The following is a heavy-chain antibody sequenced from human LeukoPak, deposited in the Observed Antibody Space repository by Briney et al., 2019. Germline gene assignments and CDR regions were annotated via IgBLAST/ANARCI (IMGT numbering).Heavy chain of an antibody. J-gene: IGHJ4*02. Sequence: ASVKVSCKASGYTFTGYYMHWVRQAPGQGREWMGWINPNSGGTNYAQKFQGRVTMTRDTSISTAYMELRRLRSDDTAVYYCARVGYCSSTSCSGDYWGQGTLVTVSS. V-gene: IGHV1-2*02. D-gene: IGHD2-2*01. CDR3: ARVGYCSSTSCSGDY. CDR1: GYTFTGYY. CDR2: INPNSGGT.